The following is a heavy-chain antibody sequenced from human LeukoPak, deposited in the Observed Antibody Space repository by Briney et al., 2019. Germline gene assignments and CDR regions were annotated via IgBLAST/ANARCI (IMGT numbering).Heavy chain of an antibody. V-gene: IGHV3-21*01. CDR3: ARDLVADPFDY. CDR2: ISSSSSYI. CDR1: GFTFSNYA. J-gene: IGHJ4*02. D-gene: IGHD2-2*01. Sequence: GGSLRLSCAASGFTFSNYAMNWVRQAPGKGLEWVSSISSSSSYIYYADSVKGRFTVSRDNAKNSLYLQMNSLRAEDTAVYYCARDLVADPFDYWGQGTLVTVSS.